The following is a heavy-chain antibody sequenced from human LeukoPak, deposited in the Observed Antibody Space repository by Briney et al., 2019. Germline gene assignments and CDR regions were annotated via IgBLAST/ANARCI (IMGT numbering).Heavy chain of an antibody. CDR2: ISGTSGNT. CDR3: AREVGTPQAFDI. D-gene: IGHD1-26*01. CDR1: GFTFSIYA. Sequence: GGSLRLSCAASGFTFSIYAMSWARQAPGKGLEWVSSISGTSGNTYYADSVKGRFAISRDNSKDTLYLQMNSLKAEDTAIYYCAREVGTPQAFDIWGQGTMVTVSS. J-gene: IGHJ3*02. V-gene: IGHV3-23*01.